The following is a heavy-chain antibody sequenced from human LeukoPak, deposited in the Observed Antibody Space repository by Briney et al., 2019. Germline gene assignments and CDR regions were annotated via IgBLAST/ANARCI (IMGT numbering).Heavy chain of an antibody. D-gene: IGHD3-22*01. CDR2: IYTSGST. V-gene: IGHV4-4*07. J-gene: IGHJ5*02. CDR1: GGSISTYY. Sequence: SETLSLTCTVSGGSISTYYWSWIRQPAGKGLEWIGRIYTSGSTNYNPSLKSRVTVSVDTSKNLFFLKLSSVTAADTAVYYCARDYYDSSGYSAEWFDPWGQGTLVTVSS. CDR3: ARDYYDSSGYSAEWFDP.